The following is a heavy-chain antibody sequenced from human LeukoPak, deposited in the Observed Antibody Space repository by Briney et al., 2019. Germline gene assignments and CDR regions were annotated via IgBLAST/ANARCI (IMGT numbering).Heavy chain of an antibody. CDR3: ARRVPDTGYSSGWYNRGAFDI. V-gene: IGHV4-61*10. CDR2: IYYSGST. J-gene: IGHJ3*02. D-gene: IGHD6-19*01. CDR1: GGSISSSNYY. Sequence: PSETLSLTCTVSGGSISSSNYYWSWIRQPAGKGLEWIGYIYYSGSTSYNPSLKSRVTISVDTSKNQISLKLSSVTAADTAVYYCARRVPDTGYSSGWYNRGAFDIWGQGTMVTVSS.